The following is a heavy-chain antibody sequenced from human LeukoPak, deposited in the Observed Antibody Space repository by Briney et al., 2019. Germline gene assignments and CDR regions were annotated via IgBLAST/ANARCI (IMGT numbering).Heavy chain of an antibody. CDR2: INHSGST. V-gene: IGHV4-34*01. D-gene: IGHD6-19*01. CDR1: GGSFSGYY. J-gene: IGHJ4*02. Sequence: PSETLSLTCAVYGGSFSGYYWSWIRQPPGKGLEWIGEINHSGSTNYNPSLESRVTISVDTSKNQFSLKLSSVTAADTAVYYCARLLKTGYSSGWYLHWGQGTLVTVSS. CDR3: ARLLKTGYSSGWYLH.